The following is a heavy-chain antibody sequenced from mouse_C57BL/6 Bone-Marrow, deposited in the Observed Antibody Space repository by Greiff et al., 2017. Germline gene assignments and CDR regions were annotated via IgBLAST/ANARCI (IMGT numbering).Heavy chain of an antibody. CDR2: IYPRSGNT. CDR3: ARLTTLGAY. V-gene: IGHV1-81*01. D-gene: IGHD2-13*01. J-gene: IGHJ3*01. CDR1: GYTFTSYG. Sequence: VNVVESGAELARPGASVKLSCKASGYTFTSYGISWVKQRTGQGLEWIGEIYPRSGNTYYNEKFKGKATLTADKSSSTAYMELRSLTSEDSAVYFCARLTTLGAYWGQGTLVTVSA.